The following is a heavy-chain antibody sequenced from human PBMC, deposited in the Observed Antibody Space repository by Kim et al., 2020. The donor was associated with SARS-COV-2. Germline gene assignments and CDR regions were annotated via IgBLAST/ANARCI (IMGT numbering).Heavy chain of an antibody. D-gene: IGHD6-19*01. CDR1: GFTFSSYA. CDR3: ARSYSSGWYRWGGFDY. CDR2: ISYDGSNK. V-gene: IGHV3-30*04. J-gene: IGHJ4*02. Sequence: GGSLRLSCAASGFTFSSYAMHWVRQAPGKGLEWVAVISYDGSNKYYADSVKGRFTISRDNSKNTLYLQMNSLRAEDTAVYYCARSYSSGWYRWGGFDYWGQGTLVTVSS.